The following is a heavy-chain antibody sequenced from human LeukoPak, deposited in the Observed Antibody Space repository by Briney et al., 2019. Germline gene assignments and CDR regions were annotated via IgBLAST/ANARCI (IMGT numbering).Heavy chain of an antibody. J-gene: IGHJ4*02. D-gene: IGHD4-23*01. CDR1: GFSFTSYG. Sequence: PGRSLRLSCAASGFSFTSYGMHWVRQAPGKGLGWVAVIWYDGTNKHYADSVKGRYTASRDTSNIMLYLQINSLRAEDTAVYYCARVSESGNSDYWGQGTLVTVSS. CDR3: ARVSESGNSDY. CDR2: IWYDGTNK. V-gene: IGHV3-33*01.